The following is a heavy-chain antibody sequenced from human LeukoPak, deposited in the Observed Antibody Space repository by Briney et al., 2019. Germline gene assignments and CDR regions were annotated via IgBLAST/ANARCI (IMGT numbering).Heavy chain of an antibody. CDR3: APRGVVSNAFDY. J-gene: IGHJ4*02. CDR2: MYDGGAT. V-gene: IGHV3-53*01. CDR1: GFTVSGDY. D-gene: IGHD2-15*01. Sequence: GGSLRLSCAVSGFTVSGDYMSWVRQAPGKGLEWVSVMYDGGATYYADSVKGRFTISRDNSKNTLYLQMNSLRAEDTAVYYCAPRGVVSNAFDYWGQGTLVTVSS.